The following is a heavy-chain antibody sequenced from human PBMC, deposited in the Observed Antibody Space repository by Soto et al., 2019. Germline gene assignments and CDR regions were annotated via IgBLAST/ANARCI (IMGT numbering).Heavy chain of an antibody. CDR2: MQPSTGRT. J-gene: IGHJ4*02. Sequence: GASVKGSCTASGYSFTSLDINWVRQTAGQGLEWMGWMQPSTGRTGYAQKFQGRVTMTRDTSINTAYMELTTLTSDDTAFYYCARGVSAGVDYWGQGTLVTVSS. V-gene: IGHV1-8*01. CDR1: GYSFTSLD. CDR3: ARGVSAGVDY. D-gene: IGHD1-26*01.